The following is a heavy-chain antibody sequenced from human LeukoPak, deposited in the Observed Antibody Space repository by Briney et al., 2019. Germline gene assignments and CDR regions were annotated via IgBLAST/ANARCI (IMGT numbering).Heavy chain of an antibody. J-gene: IGHJ6*03. CDR3: ARSGSGSYFNEFYYYYYMDV. V-gene: IGHV1-69*06. CDR2: IIPMFGKT. D-gene: IGHD3-10*01. Sequence: SVKVSCKPSGGTFSSYAISWVRQAPGQGLEWMGGIIPMFGKTNYAQKFQGRVTITADKSTSTAYMELSSLRFEDTAVYYCARSGSGSYFNEFYYYYYMDVWGKGTTVTVSS. CDR1: GGTFSSYA.